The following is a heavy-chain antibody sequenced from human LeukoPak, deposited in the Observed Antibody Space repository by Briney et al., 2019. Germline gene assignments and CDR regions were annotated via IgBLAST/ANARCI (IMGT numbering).Heavy chain of an antibody. D-gene: IGHD3-9*01. CDR2: IEQDGSEK. CDR1: GFTFSTYW. V-gene: IGHV3-7*01. CDR3: ATDRRSNWFYGMDV. J-gene: IGHJ6*02. Sequence: GGSLRLSCAASGFTFSTYWMSWVRQAPGKELEWVANIEQDGSEKYYVDSVKGRFTISRDNAKNSLYLQMNSLRAEDTAVYYCATDRRSNWFYGMDVWGPGTTVTVSS.